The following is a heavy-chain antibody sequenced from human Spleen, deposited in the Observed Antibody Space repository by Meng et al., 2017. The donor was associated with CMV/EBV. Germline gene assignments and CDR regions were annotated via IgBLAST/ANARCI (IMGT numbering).Heavy chain of an antibody. CDR1: FRGYY. J-gene: IGHJ4*02. CDR3: ATRPRTNNYYGSGSYYQGGDY. CDR2: INHSGST. V-gene: IGHV4-34*01. D-gene: IGHD3-10*01. Sequence: FRGYYWSWIRQPPGKGLEWIGEINHSGSTNYNPSLKSRVTISVDTSKNQFSLKLSSVTAADTAVYYCATRPRTNNYYGSGSYYQGGDYWGQGTLVTVSS.